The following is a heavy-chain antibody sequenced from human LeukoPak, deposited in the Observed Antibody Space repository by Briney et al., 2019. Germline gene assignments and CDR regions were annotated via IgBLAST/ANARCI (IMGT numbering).Heavy chain of an antibody. V-gene: IGHV3-48*03. D-gene: IGHD5-18*01. J-gene: IGHJ5*02. Sequence: GGSLRLSCAASGFTFSSYEMNWVRQAPGKGLEWVSYISSSGSTIYYADSVKGRFTISRDNAKNSLYLQMNSLRAEDTAVYYCARDLKYSYGPPSWFDPWGQGTLVTVSS. CDR2: ISSSGSTI. CDR1: GFTFSSYE. CDR3: ARDLKYSYGPPSWFDP.